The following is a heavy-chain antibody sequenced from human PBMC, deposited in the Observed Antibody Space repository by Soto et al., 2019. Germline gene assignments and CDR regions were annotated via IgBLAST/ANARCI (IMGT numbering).Heavy chain of an antibody. CDR2: INHSGST. V-gene: IGHV4-34*01. J-gene: IGHJ1*01. CDR3: ARGSSGSEYFQH. CDR1: GGSFSGYF. Sequence: SETLSLTCAVYGGSFSGYFWSWIRQPPGKGLEWIGEINHSGSTNYNPSLKSRVTISVDTSKNQFSLKLSSVTAADTAVYYCARGSSGSEYFQHWGQGTLVTV. D-gene: IGHD6-19*01.